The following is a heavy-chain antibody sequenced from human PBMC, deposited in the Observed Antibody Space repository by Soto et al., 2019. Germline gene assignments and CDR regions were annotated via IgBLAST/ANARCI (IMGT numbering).Heavy chain of an antibody. V-gene: IGHV4-39*01. CDR3: ARQTAYSSGWYEGFDY. CDR2: IYYSGST. D-gene: IGHD6-19*01. J-gene: IGHJ4*02. CDR1: GCSISSSSYY. Sequence: AETLALTCTVSGCSISSSSYYWGWIRQPPGKGLEWIGSIYYSGSTYYNPSLKSRVTISVDTSKNQFSLKLSSVTAADTAVYYCARQTAYSSGWYEGFDYWGQGTLVTVSS.